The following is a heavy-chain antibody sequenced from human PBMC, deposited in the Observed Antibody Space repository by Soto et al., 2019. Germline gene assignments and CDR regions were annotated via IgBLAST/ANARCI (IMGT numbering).Heavy chain of an antibody. J-gene: IGHJ5*02. CDR2: IKHDGTEQ. V-gene: IGHV3-7*01. CDR1: GFTFSSYW. Sequence: HPGGSLRLSCAASGFTFSSYWMSWVRQAPGKGLEWVANIKHDGTEQYYVDSVKGRFTISRDNAKNSLYLQMKSLRGEDTAVFYCARERTRLLDQWGQGIQVTVSS. CDR3: ARERTRLLDQ.